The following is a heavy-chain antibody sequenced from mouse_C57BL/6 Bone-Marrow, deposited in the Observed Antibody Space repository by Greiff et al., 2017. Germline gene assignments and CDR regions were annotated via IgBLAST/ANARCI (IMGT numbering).Heavy chain of an antibody. CDR1: GYTFTSYW. CDR3: ARPCYSNGWYFDV. Sequence: QVQLQQPGAELVKPGASVKMSCKASGYTFTSYWITWVKQRPGQGLEWIGDIYPGSGSTNYNEKFKSKATLTVYTSSCTAYMQLSSLTSEDSAVYYCARPCYSNGWYFDVWGTGTTVTVSA. D-gene: IGHD2-5*01. CDR2: IYPGSGST. V-gene: IGHV1-55*01. J-gene: IGHJ1*03.